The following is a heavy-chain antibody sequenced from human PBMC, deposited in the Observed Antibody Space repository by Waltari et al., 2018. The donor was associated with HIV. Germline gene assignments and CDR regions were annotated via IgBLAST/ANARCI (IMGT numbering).Heavy chain of an antibody. V-gene: IGHV4-59*08. CDR1: GGSVTNYY. D-gene: IGHD3-10*01. CDR2: LYHSGST. Sequence: QLQLQESGPGLAKPSEPLSLTCTVSGGSVTNYYWSWIRQPPGKGLEWIGYLYHSGSTNYNPSLKSRVTTSVDTSKNRFSLNLTSVTAADTAVYYCARHSGSMGGAFDVWGQGTMVTVSS. CDR3: ARHSGSMGGAFDV. J-gene: IGHJ3*01.